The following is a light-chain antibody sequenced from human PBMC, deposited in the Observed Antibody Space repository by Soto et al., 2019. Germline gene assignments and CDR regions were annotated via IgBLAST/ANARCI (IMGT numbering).Light chain of an antibody. V-gene: IGLV2-14*03. CDR1: SNDVGGYNY. CDR2: DVS. Sequence: QSVLTQPASVSGSPGQSITVSCTGTSNDVGGYNYVSWYQQYPGKAPKLLIYDVSKRPSGVSSRFSASKSGSTASLTISGLQAEDEAEYFCSSYRGRAAVFGGGTKLTVL. J-gene: IGLJ2*01. CDR3: SSYRGRAAV.